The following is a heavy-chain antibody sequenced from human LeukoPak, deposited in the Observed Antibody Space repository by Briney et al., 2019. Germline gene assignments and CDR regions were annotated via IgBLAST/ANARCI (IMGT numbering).Heavy chain of an antibody. V-gene: IGHV3-23*01. CDR2: IGRGGGAT. D-gene: IGHD3-10*01. Sequence: GGSLRLSCAASGFTFSSYAMSWVRQSPGKGLEWVSVIGRGGGATYYADSVKGRFTISRDNSKNTLYLQMNSLRAEDTAVYYCAKHYYDSGRWTFDIWGQGTLVTVSS. CDR3: AKHYYDSGRWTFDI. CDR1: GFTFSSYA. J-gene: IGHJ4*02.